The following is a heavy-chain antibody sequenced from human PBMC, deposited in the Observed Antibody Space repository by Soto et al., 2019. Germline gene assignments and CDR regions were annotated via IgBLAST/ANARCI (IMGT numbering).Heavy chain of an antibody. Sequence: PSETLSLTCTVSGGSISRYYWSWSRQPPGKGLEWIGYIYYSGSTNYNPSLKSRVTISVDTSKNQFSLKLSSVTAADTAVYYCARGHYYYGMDVWGQGTTVTVSS. CDR1: GGSISRYY. V-gene: IGHV4-59*01. J-gene: IGHJ6*02. CDR3: ARGHYYYGMDV. CDR2: IYYSGST.